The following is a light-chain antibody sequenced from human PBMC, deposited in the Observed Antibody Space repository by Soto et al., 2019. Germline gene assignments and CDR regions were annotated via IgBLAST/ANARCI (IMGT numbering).Light chain of an antibody. V-gene: IGLV4-69*01. CDR2: LDSDGSH. J-gene: IGLJ2*01. Sequence: QPVLTQSPSASASLGASVKLTCTLSSGHSSYAIAWHQQQPEKGPRYLMKLDSDGSHTKGDAIPDRFSGSSSGAERYITISSLQSEDEADYYCQTWVTGIHVVFGGGTKLTVL. CDR1: SGHSSYA. CDR3: QTWVTGIHVV.